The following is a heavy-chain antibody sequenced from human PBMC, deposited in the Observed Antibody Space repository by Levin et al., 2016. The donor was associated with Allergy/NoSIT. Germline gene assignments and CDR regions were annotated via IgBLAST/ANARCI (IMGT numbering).Heavy chain of an antibody. CDR2: IYYSGST. J-gene: IGHJ3*02. CDR3: ARDREGVAALYAFDI. V-gene: IGHV4-31*02. Sequence: WIRQPPGKGLEWIGYIYYSGSTYYNPSLKSRVTISVDTSKNQFSLKLSSVTAADTAVYYCARDREGVAALYAFDIWGQGTMVTVSS. D-gene: IGHD2-15*01.